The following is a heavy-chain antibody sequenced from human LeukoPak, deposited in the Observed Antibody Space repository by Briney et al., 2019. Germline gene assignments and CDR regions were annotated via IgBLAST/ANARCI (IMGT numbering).Heavy chain of an antibody. D-gene: IGHD6-19*01. CDR1: GYSISSGYY. CDR3: ARGEPGIAVAGFD. CDR2: IYHSGST. J-gene: IGHJ4*02. V-gene: IGHV4-38-2*02. Sequence: PSETLSLTCTVSGYSISSGYYWGWIRQPPGKGLEWIGSIYHSGSTYYNPSLKSRVTISVDTSKNQFSLKLSSVTAADTAVYYCARGEPGIAVAGFDWGQGTLVTVSS.